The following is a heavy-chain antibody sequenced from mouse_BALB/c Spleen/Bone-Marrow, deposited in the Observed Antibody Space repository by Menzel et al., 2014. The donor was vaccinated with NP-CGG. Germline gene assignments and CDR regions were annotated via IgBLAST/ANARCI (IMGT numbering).Heavy chain of an antibody. CDR1: GDSITSGY. CDR3: TKNYYAP. J-gene: IGHJ2*01. D-gene: IGHD1-1*01. V-gene: IGHV3-8*02. CDR2: INYSGNT. Sequence: EVHLVESGPSLVKPSQTLSLTCSVTGDSITSGYWNWIRKFPGNKLEYMGYINYSGNTYYNPSLISRISITRDTSKNXYSLQLNSVTPEDPPTYSCTKNYYAPGGQGAPLTVS.